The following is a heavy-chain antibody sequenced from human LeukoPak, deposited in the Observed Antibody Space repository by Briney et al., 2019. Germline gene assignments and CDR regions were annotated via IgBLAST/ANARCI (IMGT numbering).Heavy chain of an antibody. D-gene: IGHD2-15*01. V-gene: IGHV1-69*13. CDR2: IIPIFGTA. J-gene: IGHJ5*02. CDR1: GGTFSSYA. Sequence: WASVKVSCKASGGTFSSYAISWVRQAPGQGLEWMGGIIPIFGTANYAQKFQGRVTITADESTSTAYMELSSLRSEDTAVYCCASHSYTRGYCSGGSCYSPRFDPWGQGTLVTVSS. CDR3: ASHSYTRGYCSGGSCYSPRFDP.